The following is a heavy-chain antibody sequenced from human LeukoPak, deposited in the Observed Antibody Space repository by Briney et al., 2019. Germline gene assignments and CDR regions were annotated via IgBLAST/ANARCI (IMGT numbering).Heavy chain of an antibody. J-gene: IGHJ4*02. CDR2: ISAYNGNT. D-gene: IGHD3-22*01. V-gene: IGHV1-18*01. CDR1: GYTFTSYG. CDR3: ARVTQISGYFLPELDY. Sequence: ASVKVSCKASGYTFTSYGISWVRQAPGQGLEWMGWISAYNGNTNYAQKLQGGVTMTTDTSTSTAYMELRSLRSDDTAVYYCARVTQISGYFLPELDYWGQGTLVTVSS.